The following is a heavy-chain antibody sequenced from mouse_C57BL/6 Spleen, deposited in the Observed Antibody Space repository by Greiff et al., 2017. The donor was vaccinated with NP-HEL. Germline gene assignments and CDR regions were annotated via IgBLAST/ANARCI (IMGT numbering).Heavy chain of an antibody. Sequence: VQLQQSGAELVKPGASVKLSCTASGFNIKDYYMHWVKQRTEQGLEWIGRIDPEDGETKYASKFQGKATITAGTSSNTAYLQLSSLTSEDTAVYYCARASAGYEDYAMDYWGQGTSVTVSS. CDR3: ARASAGYEDYAMDY. CDR1: GFNIKDYY. D-gene: IGHD3-2*02. J-gene: IGHJ4*01. V-gene: IGHV14-2*01. CDR2: IDPEDGET.